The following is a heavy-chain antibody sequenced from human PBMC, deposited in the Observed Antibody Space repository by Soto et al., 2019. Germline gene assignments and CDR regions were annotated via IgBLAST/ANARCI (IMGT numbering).Heavy chain of an antibody. CDR3: AKDPTDYYYYYYMDV. V-gene: IGHV3-30*18. CDR1: GFTFSSYG. Sequence: GGSLRLSCAASGFTFSSYGMHWVRQAPGKGLEWVAVISYDGSNKYYADSVKGRFTFSRDNSKNTMYLQMNSLRAEDTAVYYCAKDPTDYYYYYYMDVWGKGTTVTVSS. CDR2: ISYDGSNK. J-gene: IGHJ6*03.